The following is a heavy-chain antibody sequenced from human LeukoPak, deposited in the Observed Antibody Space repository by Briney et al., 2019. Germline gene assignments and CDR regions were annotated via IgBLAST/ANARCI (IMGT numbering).Heavy chain of an antibody. CDR1: GYTFTGYY. J-gene: IGHJ6*02. CDR3: ARDREYSNYLLVYGMDV. V-gene: IGHV1-2*02. D-gene: IGHD4-11*01. Sequence: ASVKVSCKAYGYTFTGYYIHWVRQAPGQGLEWMGWMNPNSGDTNHEQKFQGRFTMTTDTSIRTAYMELSSLRSDDTAVYYCARDREYSNYLLVYGMDVWGQGTTVTVSS. CDR2: MNPNSGDT.